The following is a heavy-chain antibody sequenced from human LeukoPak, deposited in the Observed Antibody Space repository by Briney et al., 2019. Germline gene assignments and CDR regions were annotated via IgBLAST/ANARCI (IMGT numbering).Heavy chain of an antibody. V-gene: IGHV4-39*07. CDR1: GGSISSSSYY. CDR2: IYYSGST. CDR3: ARVLYPGGYNYGLGGFDY. J-gene: IGHJ4*02. D-gene: IGHD5-18*01. Sequence: SETLSLTCTVSGGSISSSSYYWGWIRQPPGKGLEWIGSIYYSGSTYYNPSLKSRVTISVDTSKNQFSLKLSSVTAADTAVYYCARVLYPGGYNYGLGGFDYWGQGTLVTVSS.